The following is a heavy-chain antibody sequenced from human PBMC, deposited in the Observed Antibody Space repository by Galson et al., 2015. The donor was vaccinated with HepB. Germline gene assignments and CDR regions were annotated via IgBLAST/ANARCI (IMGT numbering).Heavy chain of an antibody. CDR1: GYTFTSYY. D-gene: IGHD3-9*01. Sequence: SVKVSCKASGYTFTSYYMHWVRQAPGQGLEWMGIINPSGGSTSYAQKFQGRVTMTRDTSTSTVYMELSSLRSEDTAVYYCARVYYDILTGYWGDYWGQGTLVTVSS. CDR2: INPSGGST. V-gene: IGHV1-46*03. CDR3: ARVYYDILTGYWGDY. J-gene: IGHJ4*02.